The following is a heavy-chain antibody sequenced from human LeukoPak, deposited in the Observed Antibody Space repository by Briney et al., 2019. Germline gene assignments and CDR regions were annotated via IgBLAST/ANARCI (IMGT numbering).Heavy chain of an antibody. Sequence: SGGSLRLSCAASGLTFSSYWMSWVRQAPGKGLEWVANIKQDGSGKYYVDSVEGRFTISRDNAKNSLYLQMNSLRAEDTAVYYCARAYGDYQAFDIWGRGTMVTVSS. V-gene: IGHV3-7*04. CDR3: ARAYGDYQAFDI. D-gene: IGHD4-17*01. J-gene: IGHJ3*02. CDR2: IKQDGSGK. CDR1: GLTFSSYW.